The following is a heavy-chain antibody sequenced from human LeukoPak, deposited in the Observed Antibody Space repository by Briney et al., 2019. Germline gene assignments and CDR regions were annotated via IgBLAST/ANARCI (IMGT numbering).Heavy chain of an antibody. Sequence: GGSLRLSCAASGFTFISYAMSWVRQAPGKGLEWVSTISGSGGSTYYADSVKGRFTISRDNSKNTLYLQMNSLRAEDTAVYYCAKPPLTGYYYFDYWGQGTLVTVSS. CDR3: AKPPLTGYYYFDY. CDR1: GFTFISYA. CDR2: ISGSGGST. D-gene: IGHD3-9*01. V-gene: IGHV3-23*01. J-gene: IGHJ4*02.